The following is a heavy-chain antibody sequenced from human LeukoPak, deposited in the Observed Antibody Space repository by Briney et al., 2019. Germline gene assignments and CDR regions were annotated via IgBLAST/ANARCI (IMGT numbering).Heavy chain of an antibody. CDR1: GFTFSSSE. Sequence: GGSLRLSCAASGFTFSSSEMNWVRQAPGKGLEWISYISSNGLTIYYADSVKGRFTISRDNAKNSLFLHMSSLRAEDTAVYYCTRGLVGAPLWGQGTLVTVSS. CDR2: ISSNGLTI. V-gene: IGHV3-48*03. CDR3: TRGLVGAPL. J-gene: IGHJ4*02. D-gene: IGHD1-26*01.